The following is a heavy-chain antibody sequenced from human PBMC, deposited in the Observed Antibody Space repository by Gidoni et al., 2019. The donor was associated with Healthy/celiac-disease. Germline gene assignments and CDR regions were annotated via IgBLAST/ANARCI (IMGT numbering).Heavy chain of an antibody. CDR2: T. Sequence: TSYADSVKGRFTISRDNAKNTLYLQMNSLRAEDTAVYYCARDPDIVVVPAGPGYWGQGTLVTVSS. V-gene: IGHV3-74*01. J-gene: IGHJ4*02. CDR3: ARDPDIVVVPAGPGY. D-gene: IGHD2-2*01.